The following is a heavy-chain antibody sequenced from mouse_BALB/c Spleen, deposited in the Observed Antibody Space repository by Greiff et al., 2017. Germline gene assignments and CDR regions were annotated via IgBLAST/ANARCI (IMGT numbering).Heavy chain of an antibody. CDR2: IRNKANGYTT. V-gene: IGHV7-3*02. CDR1: GFTFTDYY. CDR3: ARDRGDYDDEGYFDY. Sequence: EVMLVESGGGLVQPGGSLRLSCATSGFTFTDYYMSWVRQPPGKALEWLGFIRNKANGYTTEYSASVKGRFTISRDNSQSILYLQMNTLRAEDSATYYCARDRGDYDDEGYFDYWGQGTTLTVSS. D-gene: IGHD2-4*01. J-gene: IGHJ2*01.